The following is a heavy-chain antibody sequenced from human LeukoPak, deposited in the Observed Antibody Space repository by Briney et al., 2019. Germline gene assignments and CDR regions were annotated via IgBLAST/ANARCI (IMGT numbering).Heavy chain of an antibody. CDR1: GGSFSGYY. D-gene: IGHD3-9*01. Sequence: SETLSLTCAVYGGSFSGYYWSWIRQPPGKGLEWIGEINHSGSTNYNPSLKSRVTISVDTSKNQFSLKLSSVTAADTAVYYCARGRLRYFDPSPLVVYYFDYWGQGTLVTVSS. J-gene: IGHJ4*02. CDR2: INHSGST. V-gene: IGHV4-34*01. CDR3: ARGRLRYFDPSPLVVYYFDY.